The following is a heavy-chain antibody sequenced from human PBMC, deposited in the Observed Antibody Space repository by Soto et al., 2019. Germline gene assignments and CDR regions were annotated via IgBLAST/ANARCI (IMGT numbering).Heavy chain of an antibody. J-gene: IGHJ4*02. CDR1: GGSISSGGYY. Sequence: QVQLQESGPGLVNPSQTLSLTCTVSGGSISSGGYYWSWIRQHPEKGLDYIGYIYYSGNTYYNPSLKSRVTVSVDTSKNQSSLKLSSVTAADTAVYYCARGRWERRVGFDIWGRGTLVTVSS. CDR3: ARGRWERRVGFDI. V-gene: IGHV4-31*03. CDR2: IYYSGNT. D-gene: IGHD1-26*01.